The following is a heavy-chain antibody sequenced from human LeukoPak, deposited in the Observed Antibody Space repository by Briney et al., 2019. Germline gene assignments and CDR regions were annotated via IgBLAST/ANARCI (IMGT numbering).Heavy chain of an antibody. Sequence: SQTLSLTCVISGDSVSSNSAAWNWIRQSPSGGLEWLGRTYYRSKWYNDYAVSVKSRIIINPDTSRNQVSLQVNSVTPEDTAVYFCARVTEGAYYFDPWGQGTLVTVSS. CDR3: ARVTEGAYYFDP. D-gene: IGHD1-26*01. CDR1: GDSVSSNSAA. J-gene: IGHJ4*02. CDR2: TYYRSKWYN. V-gene: IGHV6-1*01.